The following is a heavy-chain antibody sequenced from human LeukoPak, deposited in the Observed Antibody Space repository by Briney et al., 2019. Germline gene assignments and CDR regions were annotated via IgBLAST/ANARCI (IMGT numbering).Heavy chain of an antibody. J-gene: IGHJ4*02. D-gene: IGHD3-3*01. CDR1: GFTFSSYA. CDR3: AKDRPTYYDFWSGYSPLDY. CDR2: ISGSGGST. V-gene: IGHV3-23*01. Sequence: GSLRLSCAASGFTFSSYAMSWVRQAPGKGLEWVSAISGSGGSTYYADSVKGRFTISRDNSKNTLYLQMNSLRAEDTAVYYCAKDRPTYYDFWSGYSPLDYWGQGTLVTVSS.